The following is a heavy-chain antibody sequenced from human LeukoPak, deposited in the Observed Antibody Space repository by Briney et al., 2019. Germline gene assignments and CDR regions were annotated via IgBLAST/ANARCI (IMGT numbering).Heavy chain of an antibody. CDR1: GFTFSAYA. Sequence: PGGSLRLPCAASGFTFSAYAMSWVRQAPGKGLEWVSVISDNGGSIFYADSVKGRFTISRDNSKNTLYLQMSSLRAEDTAIYYCAKDRPPGYCSSTSCPGENWFDPWGQGTLVTVSS. D-gene: IGHD2-2*01. V-gene: IGHV3-23*01. J-gene: IGHJ5*02. CDR3: AKDRPPGYCSSTSCPGENWFDP. CDR2: ISDNGGSI.